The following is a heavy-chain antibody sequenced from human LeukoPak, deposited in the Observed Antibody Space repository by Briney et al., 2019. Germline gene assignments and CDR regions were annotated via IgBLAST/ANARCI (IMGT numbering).Heavy chain of an antibody. V-gene: IGHV5-51*01. Sequence: GESLKISCKGSGYRFTSYWIGWVRQMPGKGLEWMGIIYPGDSDTRYSPSFQGQVTISADKSISTAYLQWSSLKASDTAMYYCARLAHSWGSDNYYYYYGMDVWGQGTTVTVSS. J-gene: IGHJ6*02. CDR1: GYRFTSYW. CDR3: ARLAHSWGSDNYYYYYGMDV. CDR2: IYPGDSDT. D-gene: IGHD6-19*01.